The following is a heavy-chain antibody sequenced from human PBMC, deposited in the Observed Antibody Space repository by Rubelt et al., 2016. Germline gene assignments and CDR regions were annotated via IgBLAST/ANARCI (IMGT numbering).Heavy chain of an antibody. CDR1: GFTVSSNY. CDR3: AGLVRTYNILTGFRIEYFQH. V-gene: IGHV3-53*04. J-gene: IGHJ1*01. CDR2: TYSDGST. D-gene: IGHD3-9*01. Sequence: EVQLVESGGGLVQPGGSLRLSCAASGFTVSSNYMSWVRQAPGKGLEWVSVTYSDGSTYYADSVKGRFTISRHDSKNTRYLKMNSLGAEDTAVYYCAGLVRTYNILTGFRIEYFQHWGQGTLVTVSS.